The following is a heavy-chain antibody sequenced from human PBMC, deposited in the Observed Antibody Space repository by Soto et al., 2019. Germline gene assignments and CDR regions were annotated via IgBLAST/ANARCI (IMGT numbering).Heavy chain of an antibody. CDR2: ISAYNGNT. J-gene: IGHJ3*02. CDR3: ARGPVAVADGDAFDI. V-gene: IGHV1-18*01. D-gene: IGHD6-19*01. Sequence: ASVKVSCKASGYTFTGYGISWVRQAPGQGLEWMGWISAYNGNTNYAQKLQGRVTMTTDTSTSTAYMELRSLRSDDTAVYYCARGPVAVADGDAFDIWGQGTMVTVSS. CDR1: GYTFTGYG.